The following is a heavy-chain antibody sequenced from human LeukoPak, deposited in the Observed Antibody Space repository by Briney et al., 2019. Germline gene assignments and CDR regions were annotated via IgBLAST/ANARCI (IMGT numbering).Heavy chain of an antibody. CDR1: GFTFSSYA. V-gene: IGHV3-23*01. CDR2: INGGGVNT. Sequence: GGSLRLSCAASGFTFSSYAMSWVRQAPGKGLEWVSTINGGGVNTHYADSVGGRFTISRDNSKNTLFLQMNSLRDEGTAVYYCAKDLYSNYGPADYWGQGNLVTVSS. D-gene: IGHD4-11*01. CDR3: AKDLYSNYGPADY. J-gene: IGHJ4*02.